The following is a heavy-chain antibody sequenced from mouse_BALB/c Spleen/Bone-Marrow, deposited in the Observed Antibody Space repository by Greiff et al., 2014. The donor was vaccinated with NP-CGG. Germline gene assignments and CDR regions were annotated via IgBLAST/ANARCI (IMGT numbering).Heavy chain of an antibody. J-gene: IGHJ1*01. CDR2: IDPANGNT. D-gene: IGHD1-1*01. V-gene: IGHV14-3*02. CDR3: ARGGSSYGWYFDV. Sequence: EVMLVEPGAELVKPGASVKLSCTASGFNIKDTYMHWVKQRPEQGLEWIGRIDPANGNTKYDPKFQGKATITADTSSNTAYLQLSSLTSEDTAVYYCARGGSSYGWYFDVWGAGTTVTVSS. CDR1: GFNIKDTY.